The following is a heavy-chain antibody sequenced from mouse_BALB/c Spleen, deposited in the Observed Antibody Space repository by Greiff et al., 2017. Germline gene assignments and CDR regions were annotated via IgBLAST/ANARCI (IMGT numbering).Heavy chain of an antibody. D-gene: IGHD2-2*01. J-gene: IGHJ4*01. CDR1: GYTFTSYW. CDR2: INPSTGYT. V-gene: IGHV1-7*01. CDR3: ARDGYGYAMDY. Sequence: VQLQQSGAELAKPGASVKMSCKASGYTFTSYWMHWVKQRPGQGLEWIGYINPSTGYTEYNQKFKDKATLTADKSSSTAYMQLSSLTSEDSAVYYCARDGYGYAMDYWGQGTSVTVSS.